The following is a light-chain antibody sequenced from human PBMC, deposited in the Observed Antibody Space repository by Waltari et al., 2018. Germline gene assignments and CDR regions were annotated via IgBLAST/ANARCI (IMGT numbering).Light chain of an antibody. CDR3: QQTTSFPLT. J-gene: IGKJ4*01. CDR1: QDIATW. Sequence: DIQMTQSPSSVSPYVGDRVTITCRESQDIATWLGWYQQKIGKAPKLLIYTGSSLQSGVPPRFSGSGSGTDFTLTISRLQPEDSATYYCQQTTSFPLTFGGGTKVEIK. V-gene: IGKV1-12*01. CDR2: TGS.